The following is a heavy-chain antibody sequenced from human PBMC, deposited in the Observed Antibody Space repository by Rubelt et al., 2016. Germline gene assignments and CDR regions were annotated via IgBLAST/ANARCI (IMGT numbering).Heavy chain of an antibody. CDR1: GGSISSTNYY. V-gene: IGHV4-39*02. CDR2: IYHSGST. CDR3: AGRSWTYSGYEPGDY. Sequence: QLQLQESGPGLVKPSETLSLTCTVSGGSISSTNYYWGWIRQPPGKGLEWLGSIYHSGSTYYNPSLKSRVTISVDTSKNPCPRKLSCVTAADTAVDYWAGRSWTYSGYEPGDYGGQGTLVTVSS. J-gene: IGHJ4*02. D-gene: IGHD5-12*01.